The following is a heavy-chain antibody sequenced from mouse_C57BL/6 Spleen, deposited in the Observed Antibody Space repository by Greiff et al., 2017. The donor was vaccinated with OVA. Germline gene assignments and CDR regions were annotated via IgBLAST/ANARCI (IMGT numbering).Heavy chain of an antibody. Sequence: VQLQQSGPELVKPGASVKISCKASGYAFSSSWMNWVKQRPGKGLEWIGRIYPGDGDTNYNGKFKGKATLTADKSSSTAYMQLSSLTSEDSAVYFCASYDMDYYAMDYWGQGTSVTVSS. CDR2: IYPGDGDT. CDR3: ASYDMDYYAMDY. D-gene: IGHD2-3*01. J-gene: IGHJ4*01. CDR1: GYAFSSSW. V-gene: IGHV1-82*01.